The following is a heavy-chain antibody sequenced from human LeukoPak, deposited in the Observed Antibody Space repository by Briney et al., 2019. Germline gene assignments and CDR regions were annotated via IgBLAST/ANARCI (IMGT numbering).Heavy chain of an antibody. Sequence: PSETLSLTCTVSGSSISSYYWSWIRQPAGKGVEWIGRIYTSGSTNYNPSLKSRVTISVDKSKNQFSLKLSSVTAADTAVYYCARWPTPYYYGSGSGNYWGQGTLVTVSS. CDR1: GSSISSYY. CDR3: ARWPTPYYYGSGSGNY. V-gene: IGHV4-4*07. D-gene: IGHD3-10*01. CDR2: IYTSGST. J-gene: IGHJ4*02.